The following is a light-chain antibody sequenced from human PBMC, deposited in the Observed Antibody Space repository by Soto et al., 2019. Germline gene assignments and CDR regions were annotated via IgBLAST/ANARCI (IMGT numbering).Light chain of an antibody. CDR2: EVN. Sequence: QSALTQPRSVSGSPGQSVTISCTATGSDVGDSSHVSWYQLHPGNAPKLMIYEVNNRPSGVPDRFSGSKSGSTASLTISTRQAGDEAEYYCSSYTTSSTVVFGGGTKLTVL. CDR1: GSDVGDSSH. J-gene: IGLJ3*02. CDR3: SSYTTSSTVV. V-gene: IGLV2-18*02.